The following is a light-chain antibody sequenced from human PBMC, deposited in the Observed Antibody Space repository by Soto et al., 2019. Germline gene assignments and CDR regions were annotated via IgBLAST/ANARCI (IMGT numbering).Light chain of an antibody. V-gene: IGLV2-14*01. CDR1: SSDVGSYNY. CDR3: SSYTRSSTL. Sequence: QSVLTQPASVSGSPGQSITISCTGTSSDVGSYNYVSWYQQHPGRAPKLMIYEVSDRPSGISSRFSGSKSGNTASLTISGLQTEDEADYHCSSYTRSSTLFGTGTKVTV. J-gene: IGLJ1*01. CDR2: EVS.